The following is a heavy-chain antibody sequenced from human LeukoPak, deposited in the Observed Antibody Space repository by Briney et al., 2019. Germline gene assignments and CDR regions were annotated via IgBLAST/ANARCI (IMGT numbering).Heavy chain of an antibody. D-gene: IGHD4-23*01. CDR3: ARSTVVTHYYYYYMDV. Sequence: SETLSLTCTVSGGSISSYYWSWIRQPPGKGLEWIWYIYYSGSTNYNPSLKSRVTISVDSSKNQFSLKLSSVTAADTAVYYCARSTVVTHYYYYYMDVWGKGTTVTVSS. V-gene: IGHV4-59*01. CDR2: IYYSGST. J-gene: IGHJ6*03. CDR1: GGSISSYY.